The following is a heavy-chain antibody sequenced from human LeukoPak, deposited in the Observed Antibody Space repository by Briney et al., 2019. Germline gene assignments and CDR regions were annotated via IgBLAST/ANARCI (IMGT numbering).Heavy chain of an antibody. D-gene: IGHD6-19*01. V-gene: IGHV4-59*12. Sequence: SETLSLTCTVSGGSISSYYWSWIRQPPGKGLEWIGYIYYSGSTNYNPSLKSRVTISVDTSKNQFSLELSSVTAADTAVYCCASVYSSGWSDYWGQGTLVTVSS. CDR3: ASVYSSGWSDY. J-gene: IGHJ4*02. CDR2: IYYSGST. CDR1: GGSISSYY.